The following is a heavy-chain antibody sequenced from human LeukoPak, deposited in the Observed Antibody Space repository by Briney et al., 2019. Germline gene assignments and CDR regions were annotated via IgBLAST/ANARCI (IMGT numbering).Heavy chain of an antibody. J-gene: IGHJ5*02. V-gene: IGHV1-2*02. D-gene: IGHD6-6*01. Sequence: ASVKVSCKASGYTFTDYYIHWVRQAPGQGLEWMGWINPSSGGTIYAQKFQGRVTLTRDTSISTAYMELSRLTSDDTAVYYCARVQTAARRDWFDPWGQGTLVTVSS. CDR3: ARVQTAARRDWFDP. CDR1: GYTFTDYY. CDR2: INPSSGGT.